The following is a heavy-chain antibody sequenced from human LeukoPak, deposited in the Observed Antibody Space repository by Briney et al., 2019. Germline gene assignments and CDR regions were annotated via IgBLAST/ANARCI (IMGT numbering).Heavy chain of an antibody. CDR1: GGSISSGSYY. CDR3: ARDARCSSTSCQGWFDP. J-gene: IGHJ5*02. D-gene: IGHD2-2*01. Sequence: PSETLSLTCTVSGGSISSGSYYWSWIRQPAGKGLEWIGRIYTSGSTNYNPSLKSRVTISVDTSTNQFSLKLSSVTAADTAVYYCARDARCSSTSCQGWFDPWGQGTLVTVSS. V-gene: IGHV4-61*02. CDR2: IYTSGST.